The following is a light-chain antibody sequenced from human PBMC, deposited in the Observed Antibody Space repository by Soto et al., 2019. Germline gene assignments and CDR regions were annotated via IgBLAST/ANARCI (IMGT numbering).Light chain of an antibody. Sequence: DIVMTQSPATLSVSPGERATLSCRASQSVSTNLAWYQQKPGQAPRLLIYGASTRATAIPARFSGSGAGTEFTLTISSLQSEDFAVYYCQQYNNWPLYPFCQGTKLEIK. V-gene: IGKV3-15*01. CDR2: GAS. J-gene: IGKJ2*01. CDR3: QQYNNWPLYP. CDR1: QSVSTN.